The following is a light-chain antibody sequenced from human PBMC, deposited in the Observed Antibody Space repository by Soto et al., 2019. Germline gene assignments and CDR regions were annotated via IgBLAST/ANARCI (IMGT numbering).Light chain of an antibody. V-gene: IGKV1-33*01. CDR3: QQYDNLPG. CDR1: QAISNY. Sequence: DIQMTQSPSSLSASVGDRVIITCQASQAISNYLNWYQQKPGKAPKLLIYDASNLETGVPSRFSGSGSGTDFTFTISSLHDDYIATYYCQQYDNLPGFGPGTKVDIK. J-gene: IGKJ3*01. CDR2: DAS.